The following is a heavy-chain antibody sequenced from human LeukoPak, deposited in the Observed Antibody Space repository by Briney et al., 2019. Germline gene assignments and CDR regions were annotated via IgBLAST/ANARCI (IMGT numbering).Heavy chain of an antibody. CDR2: ISSSSSTI. J-gene: IGHJ5*02. V-gene: IGHV3-48*01. D-gene: IGHD3-22*01. CDR3: ARDPHYYDSSGYSVNWFDP. CDR1: GFTFSSNS. Sequence: GGSLRLSCAASGFTFSSNSMKWVRQAPGKGLEWVSYISSSSSTIYYADSVKGRFTISRDNAKNSLYLQMNSLRAEDTAVYYCARDPHYYDSSGYSVNWFDPWGQGTLVTVSS.